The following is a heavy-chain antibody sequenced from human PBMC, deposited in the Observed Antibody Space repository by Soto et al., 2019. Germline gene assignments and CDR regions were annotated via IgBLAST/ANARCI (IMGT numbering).Heavy chain of an antibody. D-gene: IGHD6-19*01. CDR3: ARDGNRGSGWYPPSNYGMDV. CDR2: ISSSSSYI. V-gene: IGHV3-21*01. CDR1: GFTFSSYS. J-gene: IGHJ6*02. Sequence: GGSLRLSCAASGFTFSSYSMNWVRQAPGKGLEWVSSISSSSSYIYYADSVKGRFTISRDNAKNSLYLQMNSLRAEVTAVYYCARDGNRGSGWYPPSNYGMDVWGQGTTVTVSS.